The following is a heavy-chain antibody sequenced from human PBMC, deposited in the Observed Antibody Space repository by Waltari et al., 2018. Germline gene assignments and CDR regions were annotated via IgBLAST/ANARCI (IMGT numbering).Heavy chain of an antibody. V-gene: IGHV3-23*01. CDR3: AKCGAFRXXGVPSDS. D-gene: IGHD3-3*01. CDR2: IGGSGINS. Sequence: EVHLLESGGXLIQPGGSLXLSCTAXGFTXANFAMXWGRQAPGKGLEWVSAIGGSGINSYXADSVRGRXIISXDNXKSTLXLXMNNLRAXXXAIYXCAKCGAFRXXGVPSDSXGQGTLVAVXS. CDR1: GFTXANFA. J-gene: IGHJ4*02.